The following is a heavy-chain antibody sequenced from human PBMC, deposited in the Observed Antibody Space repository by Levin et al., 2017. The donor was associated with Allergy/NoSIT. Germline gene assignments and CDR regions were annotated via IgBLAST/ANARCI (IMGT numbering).Heavy chain of an antibody. CDR1: GFTFSSYG. CDR3: AREGQEVVAAYDAFDI. D-gene: IGHD2-15*01. J-gene: IGHJ3*02. V-gene: IGHV3-33*01. CDR2: IWYDGSNK. Sequence: GGSLRLSCAASGFTFSSYGMHWVRQAPGKGLEWVAVIWYDGSNKYYADSVKGRFTISRDNSKNTLYLQMNSLRAEDTAVYYCAREGQEVVAAYDAFDIWGQGTMVTVSS.